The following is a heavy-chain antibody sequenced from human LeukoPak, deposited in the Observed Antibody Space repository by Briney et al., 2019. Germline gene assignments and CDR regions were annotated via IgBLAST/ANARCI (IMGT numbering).Heavy chain of an antibody. V-gene: IGHV3-13*05. CDR3: ARAVAGTGYYFDY. D-gene: IGHD6-19*01. CDR1: GFTFSSYD. CDR2: IGTPLDP. J-gene: IGHJ4*02. Sequence: PSGTLRLSCAASGFTFSSYDMHWLRQATGKPPHTVSPIGTPLDPYYPGSVKGRFTISRENAKNSLYLQMNSLRAGDTAVYYCARAVAGTGYYFDYWGQGTLVTVSS.